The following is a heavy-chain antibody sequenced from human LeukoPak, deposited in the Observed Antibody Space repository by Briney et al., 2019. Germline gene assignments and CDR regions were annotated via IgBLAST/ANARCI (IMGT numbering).Heavy chain of an antibody. Sequence: SVKVSCKASGGTFSSYAISWVRQAPGQGLEWMGRIFPIFATANYAQKFQGRVTVTADESTSTAYMELSSLRSEDTAVYYCARESGSYEAYFDYWGQGTLVTVSS. CDR3: ARESGSYEAYFDY. D-gene: IGHD1-26*01. J-gene: IGHJ4*02. V-gene: IGHV1-69*13. CDR1: GGTFSSYA. CDR2: IFPIFATA.